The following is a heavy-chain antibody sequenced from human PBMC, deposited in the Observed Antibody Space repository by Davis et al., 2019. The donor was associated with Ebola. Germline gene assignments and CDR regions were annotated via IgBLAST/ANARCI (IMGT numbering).Heavy chain of an antibody. CDR2: ISTYNGNT. J-gene: IGHJ6*02. CDR3: ARFGPGLSGNWNRRRDYYYYGMDV. Sequence: ASVKVSCKASGYTFTSYGISWVRQAPGQGLEWMGWISTYNGNTNYAQKLQGRVTMTTDTSTSTAYMELSSLRSEDTAVYYCARFGPGLSGNWNRRRDYYYYGMDVWGQGTTVTVSS. D-gene: IGHD1-20*01. V-gene: IGHV1-18*01. CDR1: GYTFTSYG.